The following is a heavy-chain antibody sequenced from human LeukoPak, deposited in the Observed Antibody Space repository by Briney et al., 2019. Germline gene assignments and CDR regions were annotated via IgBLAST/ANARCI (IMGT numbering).Heavy chain of an antibody. CDR1: GYSFTSYW. CDR3: ARRSSTVTTPTHFDY. Sequence: GEPLKISCKGSGYSFTSYWIGWVRQMPGKGLEWMGIIYPGDSDTRYSPSFQGQVTISADKSISTAYLQWSSLKASDTAMYYCARRSSTVTTPTHFDYWGQGTLVTVSS. J-gene: IGHJ4*02. D-gene: IGHD4-17*01. V-gene: IGHV5-51*01. CDR2: IYPGDSDT.